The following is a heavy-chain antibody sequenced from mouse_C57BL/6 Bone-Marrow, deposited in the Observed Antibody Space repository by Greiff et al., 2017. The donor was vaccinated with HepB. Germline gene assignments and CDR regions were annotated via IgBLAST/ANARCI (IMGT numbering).Heavy chain of an antibody. Sequence: QVQLQQPGAELVKPGASVKMSCKASGYTFTSYWITWVQQRPGQGLEWIGDIYPGSGSTNYNEKFKSKATLTVDTSSSTAYMQLSSLTSEDSAVYYCARKDYYGSPYAMDYWGQGTSVTVSS. D-gene: IGHD1-1*01. CDR3: ARKDYYGSPYAMDY. CDR1: GYTFTSYW. V-gene: IGHV1-55*01. J-gene: IGHJ4*01. CDR2: IYPGSGST.